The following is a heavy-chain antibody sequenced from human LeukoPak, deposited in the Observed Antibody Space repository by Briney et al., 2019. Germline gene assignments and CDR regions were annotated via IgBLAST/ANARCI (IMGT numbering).Heavy chain of an antibody. V-gene: IGHV4-4*07. CDR1: GGSISSYY. D-gene: IGHD6-19*01. J-gene: IGHJ2*01. CDR3: ARDKGIAVAKAYWYFDL. CDR2: IYTSGST. Sequence: SETLSLTCTVSGGSISSYYWSLIRQPAGKGLEWIGRIYTSGSTNYNPSLKSRVTMSVDTSKNQFSLKLSSVTAADTAVYYCARDKGIAVAKAYWYFDLWGRGTLVTVSS.